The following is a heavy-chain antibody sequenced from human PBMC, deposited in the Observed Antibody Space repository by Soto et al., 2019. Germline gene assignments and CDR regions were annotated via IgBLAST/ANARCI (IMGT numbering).Heavy chain of an antibody. CDR1: GGSISSYY. D-gene: IGHD6-13*01. CDR3: AREGAGAAGKFGY. J-gene: IGHJ4*02. Sequence: SETLSLTCTVSGGSISSYYWSWIRQPPGKGLEWIGYIYYSGSTNYNPSLKSRVTKSEDTTKNQFSLKLSSVTAADTVVYYCAREGAGAAGKFGYWGQGTLVTVSS. CDR2: IYYSGST. V-gene: IGHV4-59*01.